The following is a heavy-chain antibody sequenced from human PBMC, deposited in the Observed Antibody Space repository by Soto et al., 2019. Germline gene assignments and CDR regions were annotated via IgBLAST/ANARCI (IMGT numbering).Heavy chain of an antibody. V-gene: IGHV3-23*01. J-gene: IGHJ1*01. D-gene: IGHD4-17*01. CDR2: ISGSGGST. CDR3: AKVKDYGDYFQH. Sequence: GGSLSLSCAASGFTFSSSAMSWVRQAPGKGLEWVSNISGSGGSTHYADSVKGRFTISRDNSKNTLYLQMNSLRAEDTAVYFCAKVKDYGDYFQHWGQGTLVTVSS. CDR1: GFTFSSSA.